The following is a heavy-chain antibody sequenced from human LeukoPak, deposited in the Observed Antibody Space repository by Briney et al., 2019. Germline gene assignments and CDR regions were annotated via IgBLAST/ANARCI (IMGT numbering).Heavy chain of an antibody. D-gene: IGHD5-12*01. CDR2: ISSSGSTI. V-gene: IGHV3-48*03. CDR1: GFTFSSYE. J-gene: IGHJ4*02. Sequence: PGGSPRLSCAASGFTFSSYEMNWVRQAPGKGLEWVSYISSSGSTIYYADSVKGRFTISRDNAKNSLYLQMNSLRAEDTAVYYCARVVAMTIDYWGQGTLVTVSS. CDR3: ARVVAMTIDY.